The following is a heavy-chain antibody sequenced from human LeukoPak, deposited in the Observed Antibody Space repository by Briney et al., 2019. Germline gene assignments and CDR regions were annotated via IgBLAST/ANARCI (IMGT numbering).Heavy chain of an antibody. Sequence: GGSLRLSCAASGFTFSNYGMHWVRQAPGKGLEWVAVIWYDGSNKYCADSVKGRFTISRDNSKNTLYLQMSSLRAEDTAVYYCVKDPYFYYGMDVWGQGTTVTVSS. CDR2: IWYDGSNK. CDR3: VKDPYFYYGMDV. J-gene: IGHJ6*02. V-gene: IGHV3-30*02. CDR1: GFTFSNYG.